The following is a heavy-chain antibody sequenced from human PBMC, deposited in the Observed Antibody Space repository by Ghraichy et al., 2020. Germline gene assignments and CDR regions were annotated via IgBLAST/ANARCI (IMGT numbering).Heavy chain of an antibody. D-gene: IGHD3-10*01. CDR3: ARTSGSYLFY. Sequence: SETLSLTCAVSGGSISSDGYSWSWIRQPPGKGLEWIGHIYYSGSTSYSPSLEGRVIISIDSSKNQFSLNVTSVTAADTAVYYCARTSGSYLFYWGQGSLVTVSS. V-gene: IGHV4-30-4*07. CDR1: GGSISSDGYS. J-gene: IGHJ4*02. CDR2: IYYSGST.